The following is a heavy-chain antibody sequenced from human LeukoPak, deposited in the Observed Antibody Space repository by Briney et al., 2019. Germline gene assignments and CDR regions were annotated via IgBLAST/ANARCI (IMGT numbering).Heavy chain of an antibody. V-gene: IGHV4-34*01. CDR3: ARGRYCSGGSCYSVYDY. D-gene: IGHD2-15*01. Sequence: PSETLSLTCAVYGGSFSGYYWSWIRQPPGKGLEWIGEINHSGSTNYNPSLKSRVTISVDTSKNQFSLKLSSVTAADTAVCYCARGRYCSGGSCYSVYDYWGQGTLVTVSS. CDR1: GGSFSGYY. CDR2: INHSGST. J-gene: IGHJ4*02.